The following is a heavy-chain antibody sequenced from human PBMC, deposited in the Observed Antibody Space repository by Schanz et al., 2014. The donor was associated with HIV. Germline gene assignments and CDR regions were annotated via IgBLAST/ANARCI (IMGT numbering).Heavy chain of an antibody. J-gene: IGHJ5*02. Sequence: EVQLVESGGGLVKPGRSLRLSCTASGFTFGDYPMSWVRQAPGKGLEWLANIKLDGSEKYYVDSVKGRFTISRDNTKNSLYLQMNSLRAEDTAVYYCARDYHWNWFDPWGQGTLVTVSS. V-gene: IGHV3-7*01. CDR2: IKLDGSEK. D-gene: IGHD1-20*01. CDR1: GFTFGDYP. CDR3: ARDYHWNWFDP.